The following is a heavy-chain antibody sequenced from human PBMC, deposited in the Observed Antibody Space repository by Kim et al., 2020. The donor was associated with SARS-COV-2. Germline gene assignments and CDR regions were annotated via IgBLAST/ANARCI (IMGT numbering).Heavy chain of an antibody. J-gene: IGHJ1*01. D-gene: IGHD4-4*01. Sequence: GGSLRLSCAASGFVFGDFAMHWVRQAPGKGLEWVALISYYGTVQYYADSVEGRFIVSRDNTNNTLFLEMRSLRAEDTAAYFCVKDDTEGYSNISPDHWD. CDR3: VKDDTEGYSNISPDH. CDR2: ISYYGTVQ. V-gene: IGHV3-30*18. CDR1: GFVFGDFA.